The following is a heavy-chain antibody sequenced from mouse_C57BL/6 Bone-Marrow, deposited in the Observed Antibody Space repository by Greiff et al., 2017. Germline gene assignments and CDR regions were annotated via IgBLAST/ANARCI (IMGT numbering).Heavy chain of an antibody. V-gene: IGHV1-69*01. J-gene: IGHJ1*03. CDR1: GYTFTSYW. CDR3: ARDYGSSYDWYFDV. CDR2: IDPSDSYT. D-gene: IGHD1-1*01. Sequence: QVQLQQPGAELVMPGASVKLSCKASGYTFTSYWMHWVKQRPGQGLEWIGEIDPSDSYTNYNQKFKGKSTLPVDKSSSTAYMQLSSLTSEDSAVYYCARDYGSSYDWYFDVWGTGTTVTVSS.